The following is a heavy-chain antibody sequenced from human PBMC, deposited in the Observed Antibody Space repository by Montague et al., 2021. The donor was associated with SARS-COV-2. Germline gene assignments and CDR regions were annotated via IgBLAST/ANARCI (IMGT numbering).Heavy chain of an antibody. J-gene: IGHJ3*01. Sequence: SETLSLTCTVSGGSITNNIDYWARIRQPPGKGLEWIGSIYYTGNTYYNPSLKSRVTISVVTSKNHFTLKLSSVTAAETAVYYCARLKRYFDSSGSPSAFDFWGQGTTVTVSS. CDR3: ARLKRYFDSSGSPSAFDF. CDR2: IYYTGNT. CDR1: GGSITNNIDY. D-gene: IGHD3-22*01. V-gene: IGHV4-39*02.